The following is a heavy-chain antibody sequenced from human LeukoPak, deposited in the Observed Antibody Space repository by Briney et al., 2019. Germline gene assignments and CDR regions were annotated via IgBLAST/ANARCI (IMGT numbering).Heavy chain of an antibody. CDR3: ARLIMVRGVIRPDY. Sequence: GYIYYSGSTNYNPSLKSRVTISVDTSKNQFSLKLSSVTAADTAVYYCARLIMVRGVIRPDYWGQGTLVTVSS. V-gene: IGHV4-59*08. J-gene: IGHJ4*02. CDR2: IYYSGST. D-gene: IGHD3-10*01.